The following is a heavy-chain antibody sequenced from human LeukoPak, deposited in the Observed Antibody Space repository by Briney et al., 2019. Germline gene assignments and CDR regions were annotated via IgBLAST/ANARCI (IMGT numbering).Heavy chain of an antibody. CDR3: ARENIVVVPAAEDYYYYGMDV. D-gene: IGHD2-2*01. J-gene: IGHJ6*02. Sequence: GGSLRLSCAASGFTFSSYGMHWVRQAPGKGLEWVAVIWYDGSNKYYADSVKGRFTISRDNSKNTLYLQMNSLRAEDTAVYYCARENIVVVPAAEDYYYYGMDVWGQGTTVTVSS. CDR1: GFTFSSYG. CDR2: IWYDGSNK. V-gene: IGHV3-33*01.